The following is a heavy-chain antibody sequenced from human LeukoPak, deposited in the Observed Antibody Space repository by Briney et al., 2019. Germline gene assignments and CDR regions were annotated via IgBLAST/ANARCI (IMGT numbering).Heavy chain of an antibody. J-gene: IGHJ5*02. CDR3: ARIGGIDV. Sequence: SETLSLTCTVSGDSISGYYCSWIRQPPGKGLEWIGYIHYSGSSDYSPSLKRRLTMSVDTSKNQLSLKLSSVTAADTAVYYCARIGGIDVWGQGTLVTVSS. CDR1: GDSISGYY. V-gene: IGHV4-59*01. D-gene: IGHD2-15*01. CDR2: IHYSGSS.